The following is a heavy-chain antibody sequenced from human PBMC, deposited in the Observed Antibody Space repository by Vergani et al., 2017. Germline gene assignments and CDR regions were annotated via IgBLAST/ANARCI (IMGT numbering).Heavy chain of an antibody. CDR2: INPSGGST. V-gene: IGHV1-46*03. Sequence: QVLLVQSGAEVKKPGASVRVSCKTSGYTFTNNYIHWMRQAPGQGLEWMGIINPSGGSTTYAQQFQGRLTMTRDTSTSTVYMDLSNLRSEDTAVYYCARPHGDILPPDPRRLDYWGQGTLVTVSS. J-gene: IGHJ4*02. CDR1: GYTFTNNY. CDR3: ARPHGDILPPDPRRLDY.